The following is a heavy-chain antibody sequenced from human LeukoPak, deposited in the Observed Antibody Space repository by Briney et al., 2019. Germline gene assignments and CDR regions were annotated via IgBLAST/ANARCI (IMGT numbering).Heavy chain of an antibody. CDR1: GGSFSGYY. Sequence: SETLSLTCAVYGGSFSGYYWSWIRQPPGKGLEWIGEINHSGSTNYNPSLKSRVTIPVDTSKNQFSLKLSSVTAADTAVYYCASSPYSSKPFDYWGQGTLVTVSS. D-gene: IGHD2-15*01. CDR3: ASSPYSSKPFDY. CDR2: INHSGST. V-gene: IGHV4-34*01. J-gene: IGHJ4*02.